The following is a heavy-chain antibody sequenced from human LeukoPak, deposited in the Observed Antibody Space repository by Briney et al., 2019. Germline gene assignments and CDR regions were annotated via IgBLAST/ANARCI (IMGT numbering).Heavy chain of an antibody. J-gene: IGHJ4*02. CDR1: GGSISSYY. D-gene: IGHD2-8*01. V-gene: IGHV4-59*04. Sequence: PSETLSLTCTVSGGSISSYYWSWIRQPPGKGLEWIGYIYYSGSTYYNPSLKSRVTISVDTSKNQFSLKLSSVTAADTAVYYCAGYCTNGVCSQWGQGTLVTVSS. CDR3: AGYCTNGVCSQ. CDR2: IYYSGST.